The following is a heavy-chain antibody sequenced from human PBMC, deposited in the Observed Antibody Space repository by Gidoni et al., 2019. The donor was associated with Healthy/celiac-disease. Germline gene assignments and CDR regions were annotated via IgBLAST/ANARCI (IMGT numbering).Heavy chain of an antibody. Sequence: EVQLVQSGEEVKTPGASLKVSCQGAGYRCTSYWIGWVRQMPGKGLEWMGIIDPGDSDTRYSPSFQGQVTISADKSISTAYLQWSSLKASDTAMYYWARHGGSYYFGMDVWGQGTTVTVSS. J-gene: IGHJ6*02. D-gene: IGHD3-16*01. CDR1: GYRCTSYW. CDR3: ARHGGSYYFGMDV. V-gene: IGHV5-51*01. CDR2: IDPGDSDT.